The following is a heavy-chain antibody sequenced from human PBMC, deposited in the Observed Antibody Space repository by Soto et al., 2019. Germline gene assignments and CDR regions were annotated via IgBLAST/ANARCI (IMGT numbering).Heavy chain of an antibody. V-gene: IGHV1-69*12. Sequence: QVQLVQSGAEVKKPGSSVKVSCKASGGTFSSYAISWVRQAPGQGLERMGAIIPIFGTANYAQKFQGRVTITADESTSTAYMELSSLRSEDTAVYYCARDRGHAGSCWADYLDYWGQGTLVTVSS. D-gene: IGHD6-19*01. J-gene: IGHJ4*02. CDR2: IIPIFGTA. CDR1: GGTFSSYA. CDR3: ARDRGHAGSCWADYLDY.